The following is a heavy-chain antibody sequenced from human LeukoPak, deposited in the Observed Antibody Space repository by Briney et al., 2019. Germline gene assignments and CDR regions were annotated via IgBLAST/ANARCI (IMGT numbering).Heavy chain of an antibody. CDR3: ARIKWAVVND. V-gene: IGHV1-2*03. D-gene: IGHD5-12*01. Sequence: LGASVKVSCKASGYTFTDYYIRWVRQAPGQGLEWLGWSNPKSGDTNYGQNFQGRVTMTRDTSINTAYMELSSLRSDDTAVYYCARIKWAVVNDWGQGTLVTVSS. J-gene: IGHJ4*02. CDR1: GYTFTDYY. CDR2: SNPKSGDT.